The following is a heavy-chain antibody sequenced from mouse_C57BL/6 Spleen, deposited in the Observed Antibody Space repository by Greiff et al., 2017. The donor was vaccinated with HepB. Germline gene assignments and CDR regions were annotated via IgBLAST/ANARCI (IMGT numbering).Heavy chain of an antibody. CDR2: IYPRDGST. D-gene: IGHD1-1*01. J-gene: IGHJ2*01. CDR1: GYTFTDHT. V-gene: IGHV1-78*01. CDR3: ARNYYGSSYDY. Sequence: AASVKISCKVSGYTFTDHTIHWMKQRPEQGLEWIGYIYPRDGSTKYNEKFKGKATLTADKSSSTAYMQLNSLTSEDSAVYFCARNYYGSSYDYWGQGTTLTVSS.